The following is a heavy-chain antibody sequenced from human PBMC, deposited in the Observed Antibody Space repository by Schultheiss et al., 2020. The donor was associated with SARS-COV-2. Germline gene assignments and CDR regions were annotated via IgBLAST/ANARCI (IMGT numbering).Heavy chain of an antibody. CDR2: INSDGSAS. D-gene: IGHD2-2*01. V-gene: IGHV3-74*01. J-gene: IGHJ4*02. CDR3: ASTVDPIVVVPTATWGY. CDR1: GFIFRNYW. Sequence: GGSLRLSCAASGFIFRNYWMHWVRQIPGKGLVWVSRINSDGSASSYADSVKGRFTVSRDNAGNTLYLQMNSLRAEDTAVYYCASTVDPIVVVPTATWGYWGQGTLVTVSS.